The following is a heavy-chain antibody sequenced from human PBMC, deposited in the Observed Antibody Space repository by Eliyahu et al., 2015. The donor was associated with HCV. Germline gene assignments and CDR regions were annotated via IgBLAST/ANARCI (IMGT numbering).Heavy chain of an antibody. Sequence: EVQLVESGGGLVKPGXSLXLSCAASGXXFXTYSXNWVRQAPGKGLEWVSSISGSSTIIFSADSVKGRFTISRDNAKNSLYLQMNSLRAEDTAVYYCVRVRYRDHSLASFDSWGQGTLVTVSS. CDR1: GXXFXTYS. CDR3: VRVRYRDHSLASFDS. D-gene: IGHD4-17*01. J-gene: IGHJ4*02. V-gene: IGHV3-21*01. CDR2: ISGSSTII.